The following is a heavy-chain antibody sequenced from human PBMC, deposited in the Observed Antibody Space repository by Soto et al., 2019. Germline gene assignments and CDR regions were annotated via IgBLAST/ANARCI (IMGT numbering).Heavy chain of an antibody. Sequence: QVHLVQSGAEVKKSGASVKVSCKGSGYDFTTYGITWVLQAPGQGLEWMAWISAHNGNTDYAQKLQGRVTVSRDTSTSTAYMELRSLRSDDTAVYYCARGRYGDYWGQEALVTVSS. J-gene: IGHJ4*02. CDR2: ISAHNGNT. D-gene: IGHD1-1*01. CDR3: ARGRYGDY. V-gene: IGHV1-18*01. CDR1: GYDFTTYG.